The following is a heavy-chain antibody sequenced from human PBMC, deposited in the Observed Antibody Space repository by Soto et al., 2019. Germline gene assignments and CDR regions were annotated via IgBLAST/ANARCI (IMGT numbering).Heavy chain of an antibody. J-gene: IGHJ4*02. CDR1: GGSISTYY. CDR2: IYYNGST. CDR3: ARGYTIFGVVVSPFDY. V-gene: IGHV4-59*01. D-gene: IGHD3-3*01. Sequence: SETLSLTCTVSGGSISTYYWSWIRQSPRKGLEWIGYIYYNGSTNYNPSLKSQVTMSVDTSKNQFSLNLSSVTAADTAVYYCARGYTIFGVVVSPFDYWGQGTLVTVSS.